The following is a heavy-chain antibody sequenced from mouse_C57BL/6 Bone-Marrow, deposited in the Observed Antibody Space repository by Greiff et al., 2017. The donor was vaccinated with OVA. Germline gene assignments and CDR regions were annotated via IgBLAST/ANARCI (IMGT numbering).Heavy chain of an antibody. Sequence: VQLQQPGAELVRPGSSVKLSCKASGYTFTSYWMDWVKQRPGQGLEWIGNIYPSDSETHYNQKFKDKATLTVDKSSSTAYMQLSSLTSEDSAVYYCARSLYYYGRSYGYFDYWGQGTTLTVSS. D-gene: IGHD1-1*01. V-gene: IGHV1-61*01. CDR3: ARSLYYYGRSYGYFDY. CDR1: GYTFTSYW. CDR2: IYPSDSET. J-gene: IGHJ2*01.